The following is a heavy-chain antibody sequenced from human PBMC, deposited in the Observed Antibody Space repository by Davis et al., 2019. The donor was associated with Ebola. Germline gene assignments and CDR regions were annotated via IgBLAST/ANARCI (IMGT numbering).Heavy chain of an antibody. Sequence: AASVKVSCKASGYTFTSYHMHWVRQAPGQGLEWMGIINPSGGSTSYAQKFQGRVTMTRHTSTSTVYMELSSLRSEDTAVYYCARTTDSLLWFRELDYWGQGTLVTVSS. CDR3: ARTTDSLLWFRELDY. V-gene: IGHV1-46*01. CDR2: INPSGGST. D-gene: IGHD3-10*01. CDR1: GYTFTSYH. J-gene: IGHJ4*02.